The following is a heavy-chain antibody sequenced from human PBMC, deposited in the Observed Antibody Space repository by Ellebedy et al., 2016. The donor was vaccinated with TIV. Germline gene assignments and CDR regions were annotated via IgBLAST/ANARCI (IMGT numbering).Heavy chain of an antibody. J-gene: IGHJ4*02. CDR1: GFTFSSYG. D-gene: IGHD3-22*01. V-gene: IGHV3-30*02. Sequence: PGGSLRLSCAASGFTFSSYGMHWVRQAPGKGLEWMAFIRYDSNNKHYADSVQGRFTISRDNYKNTLYLQMHSLRAEDTAVYYCAKDGYYDSSDWGQGTLVVVSS. CDR2: IRYDSNNK. CDR3: AKDGYYDSSD.